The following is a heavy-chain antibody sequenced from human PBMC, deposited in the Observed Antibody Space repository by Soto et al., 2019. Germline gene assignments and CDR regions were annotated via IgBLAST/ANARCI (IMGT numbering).Heavy chain of an antibody. CDR1: GFTHTSYD. CDR3: ASGFLEWLSFDY. D-gene: IGHD3-3*01. CDR2: ISAYNGNT. V-gene: IGHV1-18*01. Sequence: FRSSGFTHTSYDISWVRQAPGQGLEWMGWISAYNGNTNYAQKLQGRVTMTTDTSTSTAYMELRSLRSDDTAVYYCASGFLEWLSFDYWGQGTLVTVSS. J-gene: IGHJ4*02.